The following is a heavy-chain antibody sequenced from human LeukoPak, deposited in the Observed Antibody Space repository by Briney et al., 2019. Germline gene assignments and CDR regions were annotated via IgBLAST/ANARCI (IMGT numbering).Heavy chain of an antibody. CDR1: GGSSSGYY. J-gene: IGHJ4*02. CDR2: INHSGST. CDR3: AEGGDSYGYRTFDY. V-gene: IGHV4-34*01. Sequence: SETLSLTCAVYGGSSSGYYWSWIRQPPGKGLEWIGEINHSGSTNYNPSLKSRVTISVDTSKNQFSLKLSSVTAADTAVYYCAEGGDSYGYRTFDYWGQGTLVTVSS. D-gene: IGHD5-18*01.